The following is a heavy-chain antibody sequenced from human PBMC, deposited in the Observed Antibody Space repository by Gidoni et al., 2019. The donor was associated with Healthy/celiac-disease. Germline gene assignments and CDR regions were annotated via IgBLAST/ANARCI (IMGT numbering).Heavy chain of an antibody. CDR1: GFTFSSYG. CDR2: ISYDGSNK. J-gene: IGHJ4*02. D-gene: IGHD3-22*01. CDR3: AKDETIVVDQLDY. Sequence: QVQLVESGGGVVQPGRSLRLSCAASGFTFSSYGMHWVRQAPGKGLEWVAVISYDGSNKYYADSVKGRFTISRDNSKNTLYLQMNSLRAEDTAVYYCAKDETIVVDQLDYWGQGTLVTVSS. V-gene: IGHV3-30*18.